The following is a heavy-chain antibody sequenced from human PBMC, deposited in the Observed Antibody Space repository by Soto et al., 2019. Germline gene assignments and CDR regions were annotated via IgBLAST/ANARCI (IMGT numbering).Heavy chain of an antibody. CDR1: GYTFTGYY. V-gene: IGHV1-2*02. CDR2: INPNSGGT. J-gene: IGHJ5*02. D-gene: IGHD3-22*01. Sequence: ASVKVSCKASGYTFTGYYMHWVRLAPGQGLEWMGWINPNSGGTNYAQKFQGRVTMTRDTSISTAYMELSRLRSDDTAVYYCVRYGLLDNSGLLGFDPWGQGTLVTVSS. CDR3: VRYGLLDNSGLLGFDP.